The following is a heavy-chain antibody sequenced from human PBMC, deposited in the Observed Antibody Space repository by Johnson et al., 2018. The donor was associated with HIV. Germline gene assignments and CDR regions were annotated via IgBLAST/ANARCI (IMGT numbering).Heavy chain of an antibody. CDR1: GFTFSDYY. D-gene: IGHD2-15*01. Sequence: QVQLVESGGGVVQPGRSLRLSCAASGFTFSDYYMTWIRQAPRKGLEWVSYISSSGSTIYYADSVKGRFTISRDNARNSLFLQMNSLRAEDTALYYCAGFGRGGAHAFDIGGQGTMVTVSS. J-gene: IGHJ3*02. CDR3: AGFGRGGAHAFDI. CDR2: ISSSGSTI. V-gene: IGHV3-11*01.